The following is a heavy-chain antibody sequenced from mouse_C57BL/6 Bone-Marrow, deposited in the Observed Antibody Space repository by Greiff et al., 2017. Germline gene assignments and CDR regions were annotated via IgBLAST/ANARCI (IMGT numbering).Heavy chain of an antibody. CDR3: AIYYGIYRDFDV. CDR1: GYTFTSYW. CDR2: IHPNSGST. D-gene: IGHD2-1*01. J-gene: IGHJ1*03. V-gene: IGHV1-64*01. Sequence: QVQLQQPGAELVKPGASVKLSCKASGYTFTSYWMHWVKQRPGQGLEWIGMIHPNSGSTNYNEKFKSKATLTVDKSSSTAYMQLSSLTSEDSAVYYCAIYYGIYRDFDVWGTGTTVTVSS.